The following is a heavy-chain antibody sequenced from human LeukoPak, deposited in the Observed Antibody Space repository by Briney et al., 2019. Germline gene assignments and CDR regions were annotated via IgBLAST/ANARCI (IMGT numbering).Heavy chain of an antibody. J-gene: IGHJ4*02. V-gene: IGHV3-21*01. Sequence: GGSLRLSCAASGFTFSSYIMNWVRQAPGKGLEWVSSISSSTYIFYADSVKGRFTISRDNAKNSLYLQMNSLRADDTAVYYCAREGRPIAAAGDYWGQGTLVTVSS. CDR1: GFTFSSYI. D-gene: IGHD6-13*01. CDR3: AREGRPIAAAGDY. CDR2: ISSSTYI.